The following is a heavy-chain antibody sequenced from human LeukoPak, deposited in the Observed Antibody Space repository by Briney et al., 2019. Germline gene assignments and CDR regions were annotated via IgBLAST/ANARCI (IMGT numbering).Heavy chain of an antibody. J-gene: IGHJ4*02. CDR1: GFTFSSYA. Sequence: GGSLRLSCAASGFTFSSYAMHWVRQAPGKGLEWVAVISYDGSNKYYADSVKGRFTISRDNSKNTLYLQMNSLRAEDTAVYYCARRGYSYGGYYFDYWGQGTLVTVSS. D-gene: IGHD5-18*01. CDR2: ISYDGSNK. V-gene: IGHV3-30-3*01. CDR3: ARRGYSYGGYYFDY.